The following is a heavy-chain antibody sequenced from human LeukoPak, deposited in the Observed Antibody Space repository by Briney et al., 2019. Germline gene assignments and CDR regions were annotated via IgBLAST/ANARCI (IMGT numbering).Heavy chain of an antibody. D-gene: IGHD6-13*01. Sequence: GGSLRLSCAASGFTFSSYSMNWVRQAPGEGLKWFSSISSSSSYIYYADSVKGRFTISRDNAKNSLYLQMNSLRAEDTAVYYCARDYLVAAAGTAYWGQGTLVTVSS. CDR1: GFTFSSYS. J-gene: IGHJ4*02. CDR3: ARDYLVAAAGTAY. V-gene: IGHV3-21*01. CDR2: ISSSSSYI.